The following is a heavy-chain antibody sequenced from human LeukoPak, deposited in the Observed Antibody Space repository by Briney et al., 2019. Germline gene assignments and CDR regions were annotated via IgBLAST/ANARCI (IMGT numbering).Heavy chain of an antibody. Sequence: PGGSLRLSCAAAGFTLSYYAMSWVRQAPGEGLELVCSINDGGGSTYYAVSVKGRFTISRDNPKNTLYLQMNNLRAEDTAIYYCAKEQWLVPNYFAPWGKGTLVTVS. V-gene: IGHV3-23*01. D-gene: IGHD6-19*01. CDR1: GFTLSYYA. CDR3: AKEQWLVPNYFAP. CDR2: INDGGGST. J-gene: IGHJ5*02.